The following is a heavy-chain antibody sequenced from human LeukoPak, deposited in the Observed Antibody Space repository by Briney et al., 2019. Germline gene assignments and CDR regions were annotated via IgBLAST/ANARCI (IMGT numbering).Heavy chain of an antibody. J-gene: IGHJ5*02. CDR3: ARGGYYGSGNDFRFDP. CDR1: GDSISTYY. D-gene: IGHD3-10*01. Sequence: SETLSLTCTVSGDSISTYYWSWIRQSPGKGLECIGYIHYTGSTNYNPSLKSRVTISVETSKNQFSLKLKSVTAADTAVYYCARGGYYGSGNDFRFDPWGQGTLVTVSS. V-gene: IGHV4-59*01. CDR2: IHYTGST.